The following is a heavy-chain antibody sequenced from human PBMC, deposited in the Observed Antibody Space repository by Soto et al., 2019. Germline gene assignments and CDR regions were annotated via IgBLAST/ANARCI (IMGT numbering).Heavy chain of an antibody. CDR3: AKDCPSGGSCYYHYYYYGMDV. Sequence: SSSSYYWGWIRQPPGKGLEWVSTISGSGGSTYYADSVKGRFTISRDNSKNTLYLQMNSLRAEDTAVYYCAKDCPSGGSCYYHYYYYGMDVWGQGTTVTVSS. J-gene: IGHJ6*02. CDR1: SSSSYY. D-gene: IGHD2-15*01. V-gene: IGHV3-23*01. CDR2: ISGSGGST.